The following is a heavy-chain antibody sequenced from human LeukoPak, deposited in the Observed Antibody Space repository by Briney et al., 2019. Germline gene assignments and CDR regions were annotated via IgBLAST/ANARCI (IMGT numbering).Heavy chain of an antibody. CDR1: GYTFSSFS. Sequence: PGGSLRLSCVASGYTFSSFSINWVRQAPGKGLEWVSSISVRSNYRYYADSVRGRFSISRDDARNSLYLQMDSLRGDDTAVYYCARLRRNSDSSGYYYYYDYWGQGTLVTVSS. CDR2: ISVRSNYR. D-gene: IGHD3-22*01. CDR3: ARLRRNSDSSGYYYYYDY. J-gene: IGHJ4*02. V-gene: IGHV3-21*01.